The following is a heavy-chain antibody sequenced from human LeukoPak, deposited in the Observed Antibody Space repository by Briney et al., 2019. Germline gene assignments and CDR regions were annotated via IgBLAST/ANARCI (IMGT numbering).Heavy chain of an antibody. D-gene: IGHD6-13*01. CDR2: ISGSGGST. Sequence: GGSLRLSCAASGFTFSSYAMSWVRQAPGKGLEWVSAISGSGGSTYYADSVKGRFTISRDNSKNTLYLQMNSLRAEDTAVYYCAKDKFVGIAEALDYWGQGTLVTVSS. CDR1: GFTFSSYA. CDR3: AKDKFVGIAEALDY. V-gene: IGHV3-23*01. J-gene: IGHJ4*02.